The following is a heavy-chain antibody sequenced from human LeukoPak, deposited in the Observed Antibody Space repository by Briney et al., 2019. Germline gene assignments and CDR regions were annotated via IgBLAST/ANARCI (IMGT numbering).Heavy chain of an antibody. CDR2: ISSSGSTI. V-gene: IGHV3-11*04. J-gene: IGHJ6*03. CDR3: AKDRCSNGIGCYYYYMEV. Sequence: GGSLRLSCAASGFTFSDYYMSWIRQAPGKGLEWVSYISSSGSTIYYAHSVKGRFRTSRDNSNNILYLQMNSLRTEDTAVYYCAKDRCSNGIGCYYYYMEVWGKGTTVTISS. D-gene: IGHD2-8*01. CDR1: GFTFSDYY.